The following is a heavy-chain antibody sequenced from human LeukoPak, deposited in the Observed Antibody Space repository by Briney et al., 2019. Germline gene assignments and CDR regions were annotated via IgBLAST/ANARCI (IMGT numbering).Heavy chain of an antibody. CDR3: ARPGDTSGYFYYLDY. J-gene: IGHJ4*02. CDR2: INHSGST. Sequence: SETPSLTCAVYGGSFSSYYWSWIRQPPGKGLEWIGEINHSGSTNYNASLKSRVTISVDTSKAQFSLKLSSVTAADSGVYYCARPGDTSGYFYYLDYWGQGILVTVSS. CDR1: GGSFSSYY. V-gene: IGHV4-34*01. D-gene: IGHD3-22*01.